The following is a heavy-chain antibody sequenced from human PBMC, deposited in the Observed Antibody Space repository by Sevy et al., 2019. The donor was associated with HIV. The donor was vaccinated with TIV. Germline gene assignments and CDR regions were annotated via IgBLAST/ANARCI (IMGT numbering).Heavy chain of an antibody. CDR3: ASGPLWFGESYYYGMDV. J-gene: IGHJ6*02. D-gene: IGHD3-10*01. V-gene: IGHV4-4*07. Sequence: SETLSLTCTVSGGSISSYYWSWIRQPAGKGLEWIGRIYTSGSTNYNPSLKSRVTMSVDTSKNQFSLKLSSVTAAGTAVYYCASGPLWFGESYYYGMDVWGQGTTVTVSS. CDR2: IYTSGST. CDR1: GGSISSYY.